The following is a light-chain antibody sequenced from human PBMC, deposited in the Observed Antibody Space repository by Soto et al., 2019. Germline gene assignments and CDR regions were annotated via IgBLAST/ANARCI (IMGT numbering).Light chain of an antibody. V-gene: IGKV1-9*01. CDR2: SIS. CDR1: QGVTNS. Sequence: IQVTQSPSFLSASVGERVTITCRTSQGVTNSFAWYQQKSGKAPRLLIYSISSLKSGVPSRFSGSGSGTEFTLSISSLQPEDFATYYCQQLYTYPHTFGLGTQLEI. CDR3: QQLYTYPHT. J-gene: IGKJ2*01.